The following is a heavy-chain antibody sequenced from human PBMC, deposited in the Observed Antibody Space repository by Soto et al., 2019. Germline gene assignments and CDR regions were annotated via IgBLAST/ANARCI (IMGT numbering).Heavy chain of an antibody. CDR1: GGSFSGYY. Sequence: QVQLQQWGAGLLKPSETLSLTCAVYGGSFSGYYWSWIRQPPGKGLEWIGEINHSGSTNYNPSLKSRVTLSVDTSKNQFSLKLSSVTAADTAVYYCARTEGGVVVVAAPVHHYMDVWGKGTTVTVSS. D-gene: IGHD2-15*01. CDR3: ARTEGGVVVVAAPVHHYMDV. CDR2: INHSGST. J-gene: IGHJ6*03. V-gene: IGHV4-34*01.